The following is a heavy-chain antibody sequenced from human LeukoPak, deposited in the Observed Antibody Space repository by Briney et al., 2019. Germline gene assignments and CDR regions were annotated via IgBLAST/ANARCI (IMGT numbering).Heavy chain of an antibody. CDR3: AREGSLGVGV. CDR1: GFTFSSSS. J-gene: IGHJ6*02. D-gene: IGHD3-16*01. Sequence: PGGSLRLSCAASGFTFSSSSLTWVRQAPGKGLEWVSSISSSSPYIYYADSVKGRFTISTDNAKNSLYLQMNSLRAEDTAVYYCAREGSLGVGVWGQGTTVTVSS. V-gene: IGHV3-21*01. CDR2: ISSSSPYI.